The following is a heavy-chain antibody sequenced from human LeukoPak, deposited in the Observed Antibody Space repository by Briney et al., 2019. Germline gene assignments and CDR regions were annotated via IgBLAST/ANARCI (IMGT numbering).Heavy chain of an antibody. CDR1: GGFISSFH. Sequence: SETLSLTCTVSGGFISSFHWRCLPQPPGKGVEGLGYISYSGDTKYNPSLKRRFTISEDTSKNQFSLKLSSVTAADTAVYYCARVYGSGTYYLYYDYWGQGTLVTVSS. J-gene: IGHJ4*02. D-gene: IGHD3-10*01. V-gene: IGHV4-59*01. CDR2: ISYSGDT. CDR3: ARVYGSGTYYLYYDY.